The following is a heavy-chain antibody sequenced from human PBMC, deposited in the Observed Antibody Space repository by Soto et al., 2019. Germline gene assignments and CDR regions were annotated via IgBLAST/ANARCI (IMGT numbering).Heavy chain of an antibody. CDR1: GFTFSSYS. CDR2: ISSSSSYI. J-gene: IGHJ3*02. V-gene: IGHV3-21*01. Sequence: EVQLVESGGGLVKPGGSLRLSCAASGFTFSSYSMNWVRQAPGKGLEWVSSISSSSSYIYYADSVKGRFTISRDNAKNSLYLQMNSLRAEDTAVYYCARDSSVRSSGWYSDAFDIWGQGTMVTVSS. D-gene: IGHD6-19*01. CDR3: ARDSSVRSSGWYSDAFDI.